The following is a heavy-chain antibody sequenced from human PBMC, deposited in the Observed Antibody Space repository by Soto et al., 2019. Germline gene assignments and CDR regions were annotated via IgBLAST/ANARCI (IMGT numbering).Heavy chain of an antibody. Sequence: ASVKISCKASGYTFTGYYMHWVRQAPGQGLEWMGWINPNSGGTNYAQKFQGWVTMNRDTSISTAYMELSRLRSDDPAVYYCPSGGKDVLSAFDIWGQGTMVTVSS. V-gene: IGHV1-2*04. D-gene: IGHD2-8*01. CDR1: GYTFTGYY. CDR3: PSGGKDVLSAFDI. CDR2: INPNSGGT. J-gene: IGHJ3*02.